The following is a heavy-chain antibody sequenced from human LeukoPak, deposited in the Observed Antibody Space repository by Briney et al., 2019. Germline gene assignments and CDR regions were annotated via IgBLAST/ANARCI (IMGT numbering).Heavy chain of an antibody. CDR3: ARDLDYLDY. V-gene: IGHV3-7*04. Sequence: PGGSLRLSCAASGFTFSSYWMSWGRQAPGKGLEWVANIKQDGSEKYYVNSVKRRFTISRDNAKNSLYLQMNSLRAEDTAVYYCARDLDYLDYWGQGTLVTVSS. CDR2: IKQDGSEK. J-gene: IGHJ4*02. CDR1: GFTFSSYW.